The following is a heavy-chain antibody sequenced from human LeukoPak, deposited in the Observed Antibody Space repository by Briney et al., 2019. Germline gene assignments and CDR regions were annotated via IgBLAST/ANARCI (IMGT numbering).Heavy chain of an antibody. CDR2: ISSSSSYI. D-gene: IGHD3-3*01. J-gene: IGHJ3*02. CDR1: GFTFSSYS. Sequence: PGGSLRLSCAASGFTFSSYSMNWVRQAPGKGLEWVSSISSSSSYIYYADSVKGRFTISRDNSKNTLYLQMNSLRAEDTAVYYCAKDPAITIFGVVTKGDAFDIWGQGTMVTVSS. CDR3: AKDPAITIFGVVTKGDAFDI. V-gene: IGHV3-21*04.